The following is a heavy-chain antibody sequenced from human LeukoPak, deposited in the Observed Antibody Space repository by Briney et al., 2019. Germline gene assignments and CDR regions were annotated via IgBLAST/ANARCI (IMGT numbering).Heavy chain of an antibody. V-gene: IGHV4-30-2*05. CDR2: IYHSGST. D-gene: IGHD5-24*01. CDR1: GGSISSGGYS. Sequence: PSETLSLTCAVSGGSISSGGYSWSWIRQPPGKGLEWIGYIYHSGSTYYNPSLKSRVTISVDTSKNQFSLKLSSVTAADTAVYYCARDRGDGYNYLDYWGQGTLVTVSS. J-gene: IGHJ4*02. CDR3: ARDRGDGYNYLDY.